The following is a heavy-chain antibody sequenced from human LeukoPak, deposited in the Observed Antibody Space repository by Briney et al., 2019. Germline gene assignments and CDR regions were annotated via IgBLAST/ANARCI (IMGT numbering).Heavy chain of an antibody. J-gene: IGHJ6*04. CDR2: ISSNGGST. D-gene: IGHD6-6*01. CDR3: ARKARLLGSAFDI. CDR1: GFTFSSYA. Sequence: PGGSLRLSCAASGFTFSSYATHWVRQAPGKGLEYVSAISSNGGSTYYANSVKGRFTISRDNSKNTLYLQMGSLRAEDMAVYYCARKARLLGSAFDIWGKGTTVTVSS. V-gene: IGHV3-64*01.